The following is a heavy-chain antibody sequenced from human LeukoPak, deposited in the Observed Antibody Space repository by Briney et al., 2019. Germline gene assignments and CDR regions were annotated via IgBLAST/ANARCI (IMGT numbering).Heavy chain of an antibody. D-gene: IGHD4-17*01. CDR2: IIPLLGTP. Sequence: ASVKVSCKASRGTFTNYAISWVRQAPGQGLEWMGGIIPLLGTPNYAQKFQGRVTITADDSTSTAYMELTSLRSEDTAVYYCAEDSSMVTTRAPYYYYLDVWGQGTTVTVSS. J-gene: IGHJ6*02. CDR3: AEDSSMVTTRAPYYYYLDV. CDR1: RGTFTNYA. V-gene: IGHV1-69*13.